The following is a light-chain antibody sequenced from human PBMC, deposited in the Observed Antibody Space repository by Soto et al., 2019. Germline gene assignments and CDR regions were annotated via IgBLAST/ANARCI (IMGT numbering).Light chain of an antibody. CDR2: AAS. CDR1: QSIDNW. CDR3: QQFSSYST. Sequence: DIQMTQSPSTLSASVGDRVTITCRASQSIDNWLAWYQQKPGKAPKLLIYAASTLETGGASRFSGSGSGTEFTLTIKSLQPDDFATYYCQQFSSYSTFGQGTKVEIK. V-gene: IGKV1-5*01. J-gene: IGKJ1*01.